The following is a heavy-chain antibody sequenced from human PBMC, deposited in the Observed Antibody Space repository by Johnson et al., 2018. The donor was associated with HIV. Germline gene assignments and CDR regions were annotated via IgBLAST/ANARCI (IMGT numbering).Heavy chain of an antibody. CDR1: GFTVSSNY. D-gene: IGHD3-10*01. CDR2: VSYDGSNK. Sequence: QVQLVESGGGLVQPGGSLRLSCAASGFTVSSNYMSWVRQAPGKGLEWVAVVSYDGSNKYHADSVKGRFTISRDNSKNTLYLQMDSLRAGETAVYYCARTLGFGTEDAFDIWGQGTMVTVSS. J-gene: IGHJ3*02. CDR3: ARTLGFGTEDAFDI. V-gene: IGHV3-30-3*01.